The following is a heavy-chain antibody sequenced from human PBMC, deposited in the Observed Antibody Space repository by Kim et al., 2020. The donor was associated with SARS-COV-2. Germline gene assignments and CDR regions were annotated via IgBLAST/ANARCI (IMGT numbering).Heavy chain of an antibody. CDR2: IWYDGSNK. CDR1: GFTFSSYG. V-gene: IGHV3-33*01. D-gene: IGHD3-10*01. Sequence: GGSLRLSCAASGFTFSSYGMHWVRQAPGKGLEWVAVIWYDGSNKYYADSVKGRFTISRDNSKNTLYLQMNSLRAEDTAVYYCGYGSGSYYKIDYWGQGTLVTVSS. CDR3: GYGSGSYYKIDY. J-gene: IGHJ4*02.